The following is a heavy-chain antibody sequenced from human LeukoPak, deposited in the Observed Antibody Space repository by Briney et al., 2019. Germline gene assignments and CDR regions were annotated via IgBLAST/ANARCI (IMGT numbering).Heavy chain of an antibody. V-gene: IGHV3-66*01. Sequence: GGSLRLSCAASGFTVSSNYMSWVRQAPGKGLEWVSVIYSGGSTYSADSVKGRFTISRDNSKNTLYLQMNSLRAEDTAVYYCAKDRLTATRYWSFDLWGRGTLVSVSS. CDR3: AKDRLTATRYWSFDL. CDR2: IYSGGST. CDR1: GFTVSSNY. D-gene: IGHD4-17*01. J-gene: IGHJ2*01.